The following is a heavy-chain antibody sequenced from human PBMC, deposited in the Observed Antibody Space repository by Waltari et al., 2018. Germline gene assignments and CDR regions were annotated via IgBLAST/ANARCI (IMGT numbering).Heavy chain of an antibody. CDR2: IYYSGST. D-gene: IGHD3-10*01. CDR1: GGSISSSSYY. J-gene: IGHJ4*02. CDR3: ARGPRPVRGVGDY. Sequence: QLQLQESGPGLVKPSETLSLTCTVSGGSISSSSYYSGWIRQPPGKGLEWIGSIYYSGSTYYNPSLKSRVTISVDTSKNQFSLKLSSVTAADTAVYYCARGPRPVRGVGDYWGQGTLVTVSS. V-gene: IGHV4-39*07.